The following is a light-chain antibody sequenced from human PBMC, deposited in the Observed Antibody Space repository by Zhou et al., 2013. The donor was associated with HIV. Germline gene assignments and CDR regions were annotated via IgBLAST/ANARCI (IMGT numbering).Light chain of an antibody. CDR2: EAS. CDR1: QDIGNY. V-gene: IGKV1-33*01. CDR3: LQHHSSPPT. Sequence: DIQMTQSPSSLSASAGDRVTITCQATQDIGNYLNWYQQKAGKAPKLLIYEASHLETGVPSRFSGSGSGTDFTFTISGLWSDDFATYFCLQHHSSPPTFGQGTRVEMK. J-gene: IGKJ1*01.